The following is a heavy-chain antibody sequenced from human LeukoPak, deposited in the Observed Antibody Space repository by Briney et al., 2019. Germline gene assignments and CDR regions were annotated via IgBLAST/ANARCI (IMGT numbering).Heavy chain of an antibody. CDR2: IYHSGST. J-gene: IGHJ4*02. Sequence: SQTLSLTCAVSGGSISSGGYSWSWTRQPPGKGLEWIGYIYHSGSTYYNPSLKSRVTISVDRSKNQFSLKLSSVTAADTAVYYCARDGITGTFWGQGTLVTVSS. CDR3: ARDGITGTF. V-gene: IGHV4-30-2*01. CDR1: GGSISSGGYS. D-gene: IGHD1-20*01.